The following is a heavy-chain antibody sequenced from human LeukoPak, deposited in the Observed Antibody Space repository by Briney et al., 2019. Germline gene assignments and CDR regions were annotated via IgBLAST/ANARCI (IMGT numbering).Heavy chain of an antibody. CDR2: ISYDGSNK. V-gene: IGHV3-30-3*01. CDR3: ARDPNSSPSRFDY. CDR1: GFTLSKCA. J-gene: IGHJ4*02. D-gene: IGHD6-13*01. Sequence: GGSLRLSCAASGFTLSKCAMNWVRQAPGKGLEWVAVISYDGSNKYADSVKGRFTISRDNSKNTLYLQMNSLRAEDTAVYYCARDPNSSPSRFDYWGQGTLVTVSS.